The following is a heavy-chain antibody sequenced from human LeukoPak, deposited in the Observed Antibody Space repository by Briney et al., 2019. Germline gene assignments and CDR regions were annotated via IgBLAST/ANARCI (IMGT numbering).Heavy chain of an antibody. CDR2: IYYSGST. J-gene: IGHJ3*02. CDR1: GGSISSGGYY. CDR3: ARGGSGSSYAFDI. D-gene: IGHD3-10*01. Sequence: SQTLSLTCTVSGGSISSGGYYWSWIRQHPGKGLEWIGYIYYSGSTYYNPSLKSRVTISVDTSKNQFSLKLSSVTAADTAVYYCARGGSGSSYAFDIWGQGTMVTVSS. V-gene: IGHV4-31*03.